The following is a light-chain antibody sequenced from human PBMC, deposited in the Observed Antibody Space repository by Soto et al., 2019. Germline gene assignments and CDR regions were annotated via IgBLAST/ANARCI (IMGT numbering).Light chain of an antibody. J-gene: IGKJ4*01. Sequence: EIVMTQSPATLSVSPGERATLSCRASQTVRDNLAWYQQKPGQAPRLLIYGASIRATGIPARFSGSGSETEFTLTSDTLQSEDVAVYYCQQYNIWPLTFGGGTKVEIK. V-gene: IGKV3D-15*03. CDR3: QQYNIWPLT. CDR1: QTVRDN. CDR2: GAS.